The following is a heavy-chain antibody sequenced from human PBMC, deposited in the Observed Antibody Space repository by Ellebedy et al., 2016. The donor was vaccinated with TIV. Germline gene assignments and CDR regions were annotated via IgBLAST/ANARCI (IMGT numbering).Heavy chain of an antibody. CDR3: LRDRQGRNYQPGDY. J-gene: IGHJ4*02. V-gene: IGHV1-2*02. CDR2: INPGSGAT. Sequence: AASVKVSCKASGYTLTGYYMHWARQAPGQGLEWMGWINPGSGATDYAQRFQGRVTLTRDTSINTAYMELSRLTSDDTAVYYCLRDRQGRNYQPGDYWGQGTLVTVSS. CDR1: GYTLTGYY. D-gene: IGHD1-7*01.